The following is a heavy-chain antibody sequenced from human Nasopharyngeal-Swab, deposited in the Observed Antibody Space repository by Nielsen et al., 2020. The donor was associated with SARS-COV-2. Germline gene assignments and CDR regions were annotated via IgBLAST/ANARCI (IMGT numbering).Heavy chain of an antibody. J-gene: IGHJ5*02. CDR1: GFTFGDYA. D-gene: IGHD3-10*01. CDR2: IRSKAYGGTT. V-gene: IGHV3-49*03. Sequence: GESLKISCTASGFTFGDYAMSWFRQAPGKGLEWVGFIRSKAYGGTTEYAASVKGRFTISRDDSKSIAYLQMNSLKTEDTAVYYCTRDLYGSEKEVWFDPWGQGTLVTVSS. CDR3: TRDLYGSEKEVWFDP.